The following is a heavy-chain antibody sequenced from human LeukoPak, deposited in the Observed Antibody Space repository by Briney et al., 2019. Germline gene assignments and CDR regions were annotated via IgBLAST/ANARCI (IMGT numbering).Heavy chain of an antibody. CDR3: AKDRCSSTSCYYDAFDI. CDR1: GFTFSSYG. V-gene: IGHV3-30*02. CDR2: IRYDGSNK. Sequence: GGSLRLSCASSGFTFSSYGMHWVRRAPGKGLEWVAFIRYDGSNKYYADSVKGRFTISRDNSKNTLYLQMNSLRAEDTAVYYCAKDRCSSTSCYYDAFDIWGQGTMVTVSS. J-gene: IGHJ3*02. D-gene: IGHD2-2*01.